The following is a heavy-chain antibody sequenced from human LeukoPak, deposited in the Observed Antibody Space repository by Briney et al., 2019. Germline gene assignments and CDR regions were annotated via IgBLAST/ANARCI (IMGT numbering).Heavy chain of an antibody. CDR2: IYYSGST. J-gene: IGHJ5*02. Sequence: SETLSLTRTVSGGSVSSGSYYWSWIRQPPGKGLEWIGYIYYSGSTNYNPSLKSRVTISVDTSKNQFSLKLSSVTAADTAVYCCARSHPHYDYVWGSSLGWFDPWGQGTLVTVSS. CDR1: GGSVSSGSYY. CDR3: ARSHPHYDYVWGSSLGWFDP. D-gene: IGHD3-16*01. V-gene: IGHV4-61*01.